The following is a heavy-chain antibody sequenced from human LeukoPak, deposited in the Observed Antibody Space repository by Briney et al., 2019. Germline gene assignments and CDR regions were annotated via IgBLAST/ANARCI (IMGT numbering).Heavy chain of an antibody. J-gene: IGHJ4*02. CDR3: ARVHTERIVRSGLAYYFDY. CDR1: GGSISSGGYY. Sequence: PSQTLSLTCTVSGGSISSGGYYWSWIRQPPGKGLEWIGYIYYSGSTNYNPSLKSRATISVDTSKNQFSLKLSSVTAADTAVYYCARVHTERIVRSGLAYYFDYWGQGTLVTVSS. CDR2: IYYSGST. D-gene: IGHD3-16*02. V-gene: IGHV4-61*08.